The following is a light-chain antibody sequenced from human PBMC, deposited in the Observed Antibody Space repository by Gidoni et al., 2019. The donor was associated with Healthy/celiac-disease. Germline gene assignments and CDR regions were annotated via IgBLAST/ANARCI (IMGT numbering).Light chain of an antibody. CDR2: AAS. J-gene: IGKJ2*01. CDR1: QSISSY. Sequence: DIQMTQSPSSLSASVGDRVTITCRASQSISSYLHWYQQKPGKAPKLLNYAASSLQSGVPSRFSGSGSGTDFTLTISSLQPEDFATYYCQQSYSTPYTFGQGTKLEIK. CDR3: QQSYSTPYT. V-gene: IGKV1-39*01.